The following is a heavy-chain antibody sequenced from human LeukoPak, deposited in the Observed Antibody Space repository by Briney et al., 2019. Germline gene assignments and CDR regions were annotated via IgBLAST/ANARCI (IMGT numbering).Heavy chain of an antibody. Sequence: GGSLRLSCAASGFTFSSYGMHWVRQAPGNGLEWVAVISYDGSNKYYADSVKGRFTISRDNSKNTLYLQMNSLRAEDTAVYYCAKDDGSGVDFWSGYYPDYWGQGTLVTVSS. J-gene: IGHJ4*02. V-gene: IGHV3-30*18. D-gene: IGHD3-3*01. CDR2: ISYDGSNK. CDR3: AKDDGSGVDFWSGYYPDY. CDR1: GFTFSSYG.